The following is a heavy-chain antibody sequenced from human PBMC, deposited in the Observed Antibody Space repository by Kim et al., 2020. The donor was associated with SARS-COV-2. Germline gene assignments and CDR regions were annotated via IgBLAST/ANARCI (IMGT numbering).Heavy chain of an antibody. CDR1: GFTFSSYS. D-gene: IGHD2-15*01. Sequence: GGSLRLSCAASGFTFSSYSMNWVRQAPGKGLEWVSSISSSSSYIYYADSVKGRFTISSANAKNSLYLQMNNLRAEDTAVYYCAREGDGVDIVVVVAASRNDYYYGMDVWGQGTTVTVS. CDR3: AREGDGVDIVVVVAASRNDYYYGMDV. V-gene: IGHV3-21*04. J-gene: IGHJ6*02. CDR2: ISSSSSYI.